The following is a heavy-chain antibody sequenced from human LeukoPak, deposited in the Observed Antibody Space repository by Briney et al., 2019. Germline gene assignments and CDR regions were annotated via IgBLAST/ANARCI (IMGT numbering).Heavy chain of an antibody. CDR3: ASSGSYYYYGMDV. J-gene: IGHJ6*02. CDR1: GFTFSDYY. CDR2: ISSSGSTI. Sequence: PGGSLRLSCAASGFTFSDYYMSWIRQAPGKGLEWVSYISSSGSTIYYADSVKGRFTISRDNAKDSLYLQMNSLRAEDTAVYYCASSGSYYYYGMDVWGQGPTVPVSS. V-gene: IGHV3-11*01. D-gene: IGHD1-14*01.